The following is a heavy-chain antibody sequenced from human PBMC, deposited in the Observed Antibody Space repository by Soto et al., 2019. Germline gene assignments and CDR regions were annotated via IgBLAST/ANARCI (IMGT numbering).Heavy chain of an antibody. D-gene: IGHD3-22*01. Sequence: GGSLRLSCAASGFTFSSYGMHWVRQAPGKGLEWVAVISYDGSNKYYADSVKGRFTISRDNSKNTLYLQMNSLRAEDTAVYYCAKEQYYYDSSGYSHWGQGTLVTVSS. V-gene: IGHV3-30*18. CDR1: GFTFSSYG. CDR3: AKEQYYYDSSGYSH. J-gene: IGHJ4*02. CDR2: ISYDGSNK.